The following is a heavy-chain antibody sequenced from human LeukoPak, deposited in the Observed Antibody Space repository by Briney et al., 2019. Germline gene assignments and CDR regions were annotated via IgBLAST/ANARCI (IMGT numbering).Heavy chain of an antibody. CDR1: GGSISSSSYH. CDR2: IYYSGST. V-gene: IGHV4-39*01. CDR3: ARLDDFRAYYYYMDV. J-gene: IGHJ6*03. Sequence: SETLSLTCTVSGGSISSSSYHWGWIRQPPGKGLEWIGSIYYSGSTYYNPSLKSRVTISVDTSKNQFSLKLSSVTAADTAVYYCARLDDFRAYYYYMDVRGKGTTVTVSS. D-gene: IGHD3-3*01.